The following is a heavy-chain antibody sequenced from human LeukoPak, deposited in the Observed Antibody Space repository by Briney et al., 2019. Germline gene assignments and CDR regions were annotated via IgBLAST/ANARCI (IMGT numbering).Heavy chain of an antibody. Sequence: SQTLSLTCAISGDSVSSNSAAWNWIRQSPSRGLEWLGRTYYRSKWYNDYAVSVKSRITINPDTSKNQFSLKLSSVTAADTAVYYCARKGLVITDGRFQHWGQGTLVTVSS. V-gene: IGHV6-1*01. CDR1: GDSVSSNSAA. D-gene: IGHD3-22*01. CDR3: ARKGLVITDGRFQH. CDR2: TYYRSKWYN. J-gene: IGHJ1*01.